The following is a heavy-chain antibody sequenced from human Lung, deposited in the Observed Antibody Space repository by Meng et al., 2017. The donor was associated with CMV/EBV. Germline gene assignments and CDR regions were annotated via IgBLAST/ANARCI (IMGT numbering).Heavy chain of an antibody. D-gene: IGHD5/OR15-5a*01. J-gene: IGHJ4*02. CDR2: IHYSGSP. V-gene: IGHV4-59*02. CDR1: GGSVTGFY. Sequence: SXTLSLTCTVSGGSVTGFYWGWIRQTPEKGLQSIGYIHYSGSPNYSPSLKSRVTISIDTSNNQFSLLLTSVTAADTAIYYCARRIYGVQDYWDRGTLVTVSS. CDR3: ARRIYGVQDY.